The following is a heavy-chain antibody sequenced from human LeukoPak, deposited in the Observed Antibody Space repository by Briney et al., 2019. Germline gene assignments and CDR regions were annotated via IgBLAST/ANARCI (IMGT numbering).Heavy chain of an antibody. CDR1: GYTFTSYY. Sequence: ASVKVSCKASGYTFTSYYMHWVRQAPGQGLEWMGWINPNSGGTNYAQKFQGRVTMTRDTSISTAYMELSRLRSDDTAVYYCARARKSRLGIAAAGPFDYWGQGTLVTVSS. J-gene: IGHJ4*02. CDR3: ARARKSRLGIAAAGPFDY. V-gene: IGHV1-2*02. CDR2: INPNSGGT. D-gene: IGHD6-13*01.